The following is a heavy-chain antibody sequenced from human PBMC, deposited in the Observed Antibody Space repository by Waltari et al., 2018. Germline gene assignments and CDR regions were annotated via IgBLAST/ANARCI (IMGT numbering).Heavy chain of an antibody. V-gene: IGHV4-34*01. CDR3: ASCWVVTPYYYYYYMDV. D-gene: IGHD4-4*01. J-gene: IGHJ6*03. Sequence: QVQLQQWGAGLLKPSETLSLTCAVYGGSFSGYYWSWIRKPPGKGLEWIGEINKSGRTNINPVCKGGVTILVETSKNQFSLKVSSVTAADTAVDYCASCWVVTPYYYYYYMDVWGKGTTVTVSS. CDR2: INKSGRT. CDR1: GGSFSGYY.